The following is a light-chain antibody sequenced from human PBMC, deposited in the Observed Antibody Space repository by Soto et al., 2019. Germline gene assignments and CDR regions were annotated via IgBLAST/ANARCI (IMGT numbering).Light chain of an antibody. Sequence: QSALTQPASVSGSPGQSIAISCTGTSRDVGGYDYVSWYQQHPGKVPKLMIYDVTNRPSGVSSRFSGSKSGNTASLTISGLQAEDEAYYYCTSYTSTSTVIFGGGTQLTVL. CDR2: DVT. J-gene: IGLJ2*01. V-gene: IGLV2-14*03. CDR3: TSYTSTSTVI. CDR1: SRDVGGYDY.